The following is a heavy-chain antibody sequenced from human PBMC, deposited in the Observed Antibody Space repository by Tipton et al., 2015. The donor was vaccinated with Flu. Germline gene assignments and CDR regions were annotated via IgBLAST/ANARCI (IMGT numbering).Heavy chain of an antibody. CDR1: GFTFSSYA. Sequence: SGFTFSSYAMHWVRQAPGKGLEWVAGIWYDGSNKYYADSVKGRFTISRDNSKNTLYLQMNSLRAEDTAVYYCARGYDILTDGGGYFDYWGQGTLVTVSP. V-gene: IGHV3-33*01. CDR3: ARGYDILTDGGGYFDY. CDR2: IWYDGSNK. D-gene: IGHD3-9*01. J-gene: IGHJ4*02.